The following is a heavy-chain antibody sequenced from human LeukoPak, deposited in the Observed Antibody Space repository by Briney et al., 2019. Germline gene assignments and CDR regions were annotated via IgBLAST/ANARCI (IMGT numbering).Heavy chain of an antibody. V-gene: IGHV1-18*01. CDR2: ISAYNGNT. J-gene: IGHJ4*02. Sequence: VSVKVSCKASGYTFTSYGISWVRQAPGQGLEWMGWISAYNGNTNYTQKFQGRVTITADKSTSTAYMELSSLRSEDTAVYYCARKGDNWGQGTLVTVSS. CDR1: GYTFTSYG. CDR3: ARKGDN.